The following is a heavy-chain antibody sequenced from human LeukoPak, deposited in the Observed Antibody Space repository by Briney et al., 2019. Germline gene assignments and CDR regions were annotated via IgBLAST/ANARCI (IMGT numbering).Heavy chain of an antibody. V-gene: IGHV4-34*01. Sequence: PSETLSLTCAVYGGSLSGYYWSWIRQPPGKGLEWIGEINHSGSTNYNPSLKSRVTISVDTSKNQSSLKLSSVTAADTAVYYCARGLGLSIVATIRRYFDYWGQGTLVTVSS. D-gene: IGHD5-12*01. CDR1: GGSLSGYY. CDR2: INHSGST. CDR3: ARGLGLSIVATIRRYFDY. J-gene: IGHJ4*02.